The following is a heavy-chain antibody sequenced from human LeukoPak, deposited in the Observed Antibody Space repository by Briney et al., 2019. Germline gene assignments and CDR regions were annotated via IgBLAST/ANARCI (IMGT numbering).Heavy chain of an antibody. CDR3: ARGVVAARNWFDP. CDR1: GFTFSSYG. Sequence: HPGGSLRLSCAASGFTFSSYGMHWVRQAPGKGLEWVANIKQDGSEKYYVDSVKGRFTISRDNAKNSLYLQMNSLRAEDTAVYYCARGVVAARNWFDPWGQGTLVTVSS. J-gene: IGHJ5*02. D-gene: IGHD2-15*01. CDR2: IKQDGSEK. V-gene: IGHV3-7*01.